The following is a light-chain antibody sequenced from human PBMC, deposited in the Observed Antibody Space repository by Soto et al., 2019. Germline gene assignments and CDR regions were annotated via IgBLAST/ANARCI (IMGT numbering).Light chain of an antibody. CDR1: SSDVGGYNY. J-gene: IGLJ2*01. CDR2: DVS. CDR3: CSYACSYPYVV. Sequence: QSALTQPRSVSGSPGQSVTISCTGTSSDVGGYNYVSWYQQHPGKAPKLMIYDVSKRPSGVPDRFSGSKSGNTASLTISGLQAEHEADCFLCSYACSYPYVVFGGGTKLTVL. V-gene: IGLV2-11*01.